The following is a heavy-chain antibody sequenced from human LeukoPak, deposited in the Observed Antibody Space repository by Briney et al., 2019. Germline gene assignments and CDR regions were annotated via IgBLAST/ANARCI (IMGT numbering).Heavy chain of an antibody. CDR3: ARGRLDSSGYDY. V-gene: IGHV1-69*05. J-gene: IGHJ4*02. D-gene: IGHD3-22*01. CDR2: IIPIFGTA. Sequence: SVKVSCKASGGTFSSYAISWVRQAPGQGLEWMGRIIPIFGTANYAQKFQGRVTITTDESTSTAYMELSSLRSEDTAVYYCARGRLDSSGYDYWGQGTLVTVSS. CDR1: GGTFSSYA.